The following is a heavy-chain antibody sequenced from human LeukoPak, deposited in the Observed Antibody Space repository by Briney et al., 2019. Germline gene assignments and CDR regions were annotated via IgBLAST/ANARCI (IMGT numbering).Heavy chain of an antibody. D-gene: IGHD6-19*01. Sequence: PGGSLRLSCAASGFTVSSQYMSWVRQAPGKGLEWVSVIYTGGTTHYADSVKGRFTISRDNAKNTLFLQMNSLRAEDTAVYYCAKGGSGSLGYWGQGTLVTVSS. CDR1: GFTVSSQY. CDR2: IYTGGTT. CDR3: AKGGSGSLGY. J-gene: IGHJ4*02. V-gene: IGHV3-66*01.